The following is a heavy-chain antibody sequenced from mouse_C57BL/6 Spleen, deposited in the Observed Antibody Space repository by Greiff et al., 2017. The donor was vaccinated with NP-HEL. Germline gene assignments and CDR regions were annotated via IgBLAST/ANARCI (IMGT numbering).Heavy chain of an antibody. CDR3: ARASYGYFDV. CDR1: GFTFSDYY. J-gene: IGHJ1*03. Sequence: EVKLMESEGGLVQPGRSMKLSCTASGFTFSDYYMAWVRQVPDKGLEWVANIIYDGSSTYYLDSLKSRFIISRDNAKNILYLQMSSLKSEDTATYYCARASYGYFDVWGTGTTVTVSS. V-gene: IGHV5-16*01. CDR2: IIYDGSST. D-gene: IGHD6-1*01.